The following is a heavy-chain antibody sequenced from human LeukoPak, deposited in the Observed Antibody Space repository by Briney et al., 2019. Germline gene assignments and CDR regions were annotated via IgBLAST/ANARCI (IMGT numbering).Heavy chain of an antibody. V-gene: IGHV1-69*13. CDR2: IIPIFGTA. Sequence: GASVKVSCKASGGTFSSYAISWVRQAPGQGLEWMGGIIPIFGTANYAQKFQGRVTITADESTSTAYMELSSLRSEDTAVYYCASYYCDRGGYFDYWGQGTLVTVSS. J-gene: IGHJ4*02. CDR1: GGTFSSYA. D-gene: IGHD3-22*01. CDR3: ASYYCDRGGYFDY.